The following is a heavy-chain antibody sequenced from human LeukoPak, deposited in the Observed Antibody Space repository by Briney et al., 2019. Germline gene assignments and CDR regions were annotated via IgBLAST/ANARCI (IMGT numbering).Heavy chain of an antibody. V-gene: IGHV3-7*03. CDR2: IRQDGSDK. CDR3: ARGIAAAGSY. J-gene: IGHJ4*02. CDR1: GFTLSSYW. D-gene: IGHD6-13*01. Sequence: PGGSLRPSCVASGFTLSSYWVTWVRQAPGKGLEWVANIRQDGSDKYYMDSVKGRFTISRDNAKNSVYLQMNSLRVEDTAVYYCARGIAAAGSYWGQGTLVTVSS.